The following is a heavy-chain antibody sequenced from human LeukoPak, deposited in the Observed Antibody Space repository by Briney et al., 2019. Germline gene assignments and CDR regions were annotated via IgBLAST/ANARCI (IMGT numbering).Heavy chain of an antibody. CDR2: ISWNSGSI. CDR1: GFTFDDYA. CDR3: AKDQYYYDSSGYYEGFYYYYGMDV. Sequence: PGGSLRLSCAASGFTFDDYAMHWVRQAPGKGLEWVSGISWNSGSIGYADSVKGRFTISRDNAKNSLYLQMNSLRAEDTALYYCAKDQYYYDSSGYYEGFYYYYGMDVWGQGTTVTVSS. J-gene: IGHJ6*02. V-gene: IGHV3-9*01. D-gene: IGHD3-22*01.